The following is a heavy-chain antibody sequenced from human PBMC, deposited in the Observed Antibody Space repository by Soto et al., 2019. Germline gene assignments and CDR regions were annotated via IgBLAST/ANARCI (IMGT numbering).Heavy chain of an antibody. J-gene: IGHJ4*02. CDR1: GGTFSSYA. CDR2: IIPIFGTA. D-gene: IGHD1-26*01. CDR3: ARTYIVGATLGHLGY. V-gene: IGHV1-69*06. Sequence: GASVKVSCKASGGTFSSYAISWVRQAPGQGLEWMGGIIPIFGTANYAQKFQGRVTITADKSTSTAYMELSSLRSEDTAVYYCARTYIVGATLGHLGYWGQGTLVTVSS.